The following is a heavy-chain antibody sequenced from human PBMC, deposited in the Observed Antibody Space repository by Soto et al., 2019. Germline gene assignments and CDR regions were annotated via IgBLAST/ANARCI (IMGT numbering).Heavy chain of an antibody. CDR3: ARDFLIENSNYWDYYYGMDV. D-gene: IGHD4-4*01. V-gene: IGHV3-21*01. J-gene: IGHJ6*02. CDR2: ISSSSSYI. Sequence: GGSLRLSCAASGFTFSSYSMNWVRQAPGKGLEWVSSISSSSSYIYYADSVKGRFTISRDNAENSLYLQMNSLRAEDTAVYYCARDFLIENSNYWDYYYGMDVWGQGTTVTVSS. CDR1: GFTFSSYS.